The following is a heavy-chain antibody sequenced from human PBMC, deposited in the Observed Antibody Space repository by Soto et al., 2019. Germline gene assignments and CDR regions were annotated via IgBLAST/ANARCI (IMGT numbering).Heavy chain of an antibody. CDR1: GGSIRCYY. D-gene: IGHD2-2*01. CDR2: IHTSVST. CDR3: VRASMPKAHFDS. J-gene: IGHJ4*02. V-gene: IGHV4-4*07. Sequence: QMQLQESGPGLVKPSETLSLTFTVSGGSIRCYYWSWIRQSAWMRLEWIGRIHTSVSTNYNPSLKRRVTISVDMSKNQISLKLPSVTAADTALYYCVRASMPKAHFDSWGQGTLVTVSS.